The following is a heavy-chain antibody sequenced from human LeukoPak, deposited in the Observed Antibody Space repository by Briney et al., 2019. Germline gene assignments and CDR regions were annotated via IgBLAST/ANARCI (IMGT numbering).Heavy chain of an antibody. J-gene: IGHJ4*02. Sequence: QPGGSLRLSCAASGFTFSSYGMHWVRQAPGKGLEWVAVISCDGSNKYYADSVKGRFTISRDNSKNTLYLQMNSLRAEDTAVYYCAKDRDIVVVPAASFFDYWGQGTLVTVSS. D-gene: IGHD2-2*01. CDR3: AKDRDIVVVPAASFFDY. CDR1: GFTFSSYG. V-gene: IGHV3-30*18. CDR2: ISCDGSNK.